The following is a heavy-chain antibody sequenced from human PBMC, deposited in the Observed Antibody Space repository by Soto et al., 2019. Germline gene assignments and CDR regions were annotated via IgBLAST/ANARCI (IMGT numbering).Heavy chain of an antibody. CDR1: GGSISSYY. J-gene: IGHJ6*03. CDR3: ARQGAAGNYYYYYMDV. Sequence: TLSLTCSVSGGSISSYYWSWIRQPPGKGLEWIGYIYYSGSTNYNPSLKSRVTISVDTSKNQFSLKLSSVTAADTAVYYCARQGAAGNYYYYYMDVWGKGTTVTVSS. D-gene: IGHD6-13*01. CDR2: IYYSGST. V-gene: IGHV4-59*08.